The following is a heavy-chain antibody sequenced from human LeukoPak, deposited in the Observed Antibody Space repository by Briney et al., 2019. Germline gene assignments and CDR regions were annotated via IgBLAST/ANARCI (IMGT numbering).Heavy chain of an antibody. Sequence: SETLSLTCTVSGGSTSSSSYYWGWIRQPPGKGLEWIGSIYYSGSTYYNPSLKSRVTIDTSKNQFSLKLSSATAADTAVYYRARRRYCSGGSCHAIDYWGQGTLVTVSS. D-gene: IGHD2-15*01. V-gene: IGHV4-39*01. CDR1: GGSTSSSSYY. J-gene: IGHJ4*02. CDR3: ARRRYCSGGSCHAIDY. CDR2: IYYSGST.